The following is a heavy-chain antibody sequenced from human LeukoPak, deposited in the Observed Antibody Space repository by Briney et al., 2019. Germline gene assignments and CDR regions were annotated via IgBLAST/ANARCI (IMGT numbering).Heavy chain of an antibody. D-gene: IGHD4-17*01. CDR2: IYYSGST. V-gene: IGHV4-59*01. CDR1: GGSISSYY. J-gene: IGHJ4*02. CDR3: ANYGDYVAKY. Sequence: SETLSLTCTVSGGSISSYYWSWIRQPAGKGLEWIGYIYYSGSTNYNPSLKSRVTMSIDTSKNQFSLKLSSVTAADTAIYYCANYGDYVAKYWGQGTLVTVSS.